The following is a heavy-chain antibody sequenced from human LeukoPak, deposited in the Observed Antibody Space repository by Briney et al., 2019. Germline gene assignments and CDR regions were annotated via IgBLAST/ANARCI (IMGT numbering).Heavy chain of an antibody. D-gene: IGHD1-26*01. J-gene: IGHJ4*02. CDR2: ISSSGGST. CDR1: GLSFRTYA. Sequence: GGSLRLSCAASGLSFRTYAMSWVRQAPGKGVEWVSGISSSGGSTYYADSVKGRFTILRDNSKKTLYLQMNSLRAEDTAVYYCAKDWVGSTVLGEFDYWGQGTLVSVSS. V-gene: IGHV3-23*01. CDR3: AKDWVGSTVLGEFDY.